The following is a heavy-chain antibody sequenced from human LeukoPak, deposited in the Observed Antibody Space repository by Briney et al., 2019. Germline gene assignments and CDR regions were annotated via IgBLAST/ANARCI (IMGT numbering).Heavy chain of an antibody. CDR2: INHSGST. D-gene: IGHD4-23*01. Sequence: PSETLSLTCTVSGGSISSSPYYWGWIRQPPGKGLEWIGEINHSGSTNYNPSLKSRVTISVDTSKNQFSLKLSSVTAADTAVYYCARARTVVTPRYYYYMDVWGKGTTVTVSS. CDR1: GGSISSSPYY. CDR3: ARARTVVTPRYYYYMDV. V-gene: IGHV4-39*07. J-gene: IGHJ6*03.